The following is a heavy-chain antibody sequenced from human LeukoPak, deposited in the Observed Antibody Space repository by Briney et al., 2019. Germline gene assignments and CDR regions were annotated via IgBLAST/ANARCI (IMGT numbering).Heavy chain of an antibody. CDR2: ISYDGSNK. J-gene: IGHJ4*02. V-gene: IGHV3-30*18. Sequence: GGSLRLSCAASGFTFSSYGMHWVRQAPGKGLEWVAVISYDGSNKYYADSVKGRFTISRDNSKNTLYLQMNSLRAEDTAVYYCAKDGHVYGSGGYLDYWGQGTLVTVSS. D-gene: IGHD3-10*01. CDR1: GFTFSSYG. CDR3: AKDGHVYGSGGYLDY.